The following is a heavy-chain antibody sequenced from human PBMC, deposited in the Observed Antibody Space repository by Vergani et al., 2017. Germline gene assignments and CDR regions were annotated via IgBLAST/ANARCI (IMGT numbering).Heavy chain of an antibody. J-gene: IGHJ6*03. V-gene: IGHV6-1*01. Sequence: QVQLQQSGPGLVKPSQTLSLTCAISGDSVSSNSAAWNWIRQSPSRGLEWLGRTYYRSKWYNDYAVSVKSRITINPDTSKNQFSLQLNSVTPEDTAVYYCAGDGPGIAASGGQGYYYYYMDVWGKGTTVTVSS. CDR3: AGDGPGIAASGGQGYYYYYMDV. D-gene: IGHD6-25*01. CDR2: TYYRSKWYN. CDR1: GDSVSSNSAA.